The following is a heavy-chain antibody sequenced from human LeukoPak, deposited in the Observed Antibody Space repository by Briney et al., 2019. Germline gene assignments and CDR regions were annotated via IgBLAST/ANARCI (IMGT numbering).Heavy chain of an antibody. J-gene: IGHJ4*02. CDR3: AKASSGWYYFDY. D-gene: IGHD6-19*01. Sequence: GRSLRLSCAASGFTFDDYAMHWVRRAPGKGLEWVSGISWNSGSIGYADSVKGRFTISRDNAKNSLYLQMNSLRAEDTALYYCAKASSGWYYFDYWGQGTLVTVSS. V-gene: IGHV3-9*01. CDR2: ISWNSGSI. CDR1: GFTFDDYA.